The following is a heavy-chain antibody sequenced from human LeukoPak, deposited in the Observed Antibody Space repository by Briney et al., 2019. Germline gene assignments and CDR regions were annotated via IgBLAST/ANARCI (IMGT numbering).Heavy chain of an antibody. V-gene: IGHV3-66*04. J-gene: IGHJ6*02. CDR2: LHAGGST. CDR1: GFTVSSKY. CDR3: ARPAVTFYPSTEWLWGMDV. Sequence: PGGSLRLSCAASGFTVSSKYMSWVRQAPGKGLEWVSILHAGGSTYYAASVEGRFAISRDNPKNTLYLQMNSLRAEDTAVYYCARPAVTFYPSTEWLWGMDVWGQGTTVTVSS. D-gene: IGHD3-16*01.